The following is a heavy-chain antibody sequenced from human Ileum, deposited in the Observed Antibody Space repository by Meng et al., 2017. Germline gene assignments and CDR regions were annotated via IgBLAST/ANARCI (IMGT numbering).Heavy chain of an antibody. V-gene: IGHV3-48*03. CDR3: ARDSSVTAALDY. CDR2: ISADGTTI. Sequence: GESLKISCTGSGFPFTNYEMNWVRQAPGKGLEWISYISADGTTIFYAASVKGRFTISRDNAKKSLFLQMNFLRADDTAIYYCARDSSVTAALDYWGQGTLVTVSS. J-gene: IGHJ4*02. CDR1: GFPFTNYE. D-gene: IGHD2-21*02.